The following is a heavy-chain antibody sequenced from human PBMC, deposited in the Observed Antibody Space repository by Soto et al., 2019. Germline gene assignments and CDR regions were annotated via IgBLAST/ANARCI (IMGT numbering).Heavy chain of an antibody. J-gene: IGHJ6*02. V-gene: IGHV3-23*01. Sequence: EVQLLESGGGLVQPGGSLRLSCAASGFTFSSYAMSWVRQAPGKGLEWVSAISGSGGSTYYADSVKGRFNISRDNSKKTLYLQMNSLRAEDTAVYYCAKDGGYSYGYSPRYYYGMDVWGQGTTVTVSS. D-gene: IGHD5-18*01. CDR1: GFTFSSYA. CDR2: ISGSGGST. CDR3: AKDGGYSYGYSPRYYYGMDV.